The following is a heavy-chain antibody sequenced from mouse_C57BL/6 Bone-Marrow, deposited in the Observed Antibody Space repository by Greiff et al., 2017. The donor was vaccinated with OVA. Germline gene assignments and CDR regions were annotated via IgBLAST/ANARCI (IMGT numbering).Heavy chain of an antibody. V-gene: IGHV1-54*01. Sequence: VQLKQSGAELVRPGTSVKVSCKASGYAFTNYLIEWVKQRPGQGLEWIGVINPGSGGTNYNEKFKGKATLTADKSSSTAYMQLSSLTSEDSAVYFCARSGDADYWGQGTTLTVSS. CDR2: INPGSGGT. CDR3: ARSGDADY. J-gene: IGHJ2*01. CDR1: GYAFTNYL.